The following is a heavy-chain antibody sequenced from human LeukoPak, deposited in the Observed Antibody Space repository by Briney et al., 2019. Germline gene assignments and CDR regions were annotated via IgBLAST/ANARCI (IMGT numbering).Heavy chain of an antibody. V-gene: IGHV3-9*01. CDR1: GFTFDDYA. CDR2: ISWNSGSI. J-gene: IGHJ4*02. D-gene: IGHD3-22*01. CDR3: ASAIGSGYYLDY. Sequence: GGSLRLSCAASGFTFDDYAMHWVRQAPGKGLEWVSGISWNSGSIAYADSVKGRFTISRDNAKNSLYLQMNSLRAEDTAVYYCASAIGSGYYLDYWGQGTLVTVSS.